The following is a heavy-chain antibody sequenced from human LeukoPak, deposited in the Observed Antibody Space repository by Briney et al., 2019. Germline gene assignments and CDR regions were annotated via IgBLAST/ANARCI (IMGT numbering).Heavy chain of an antibody. V-gene: IGHV6-1*01. CDR2: TYYRSTWYN. J-gene: IGHJ6*02. Sequence: SQTLSLTCAISGDSVTSNSAAWDWMRQSPSIGLVWLGRTYYRSTWYNDYAVGVKSRITITPDTSRNQSSLQLNSVTPEDTAVYYCARDWWWYCSGGSCGRPARVDYYYYGMDVWGQGTTVTVSS. CDR1: GDSVTSNSAA. CDR3: ARDWWWYCSGGSCGRPARVDYYYYGMDV. D-gene: IGHD2-15*01.